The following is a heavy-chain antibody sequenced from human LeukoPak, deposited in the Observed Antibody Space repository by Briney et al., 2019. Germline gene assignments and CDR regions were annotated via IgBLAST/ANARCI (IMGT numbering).Heavy chain of an antibody. J-gene: IGHJ4*01. V-gene: IGHV3-74*01. D-gene: IGHD2-21*02. Sequence: PAGGSLRLSCVASKFNFFSYGMPWVRQAPGKGLVWVSRIFTDGSTTSYADSVKGRFTISRDNARNTLYLQMNSLRVEDTAVYYCARELPREVTLDYWGQGTLVTVSP. CDR2: IFTDGSTT. CDR3: ARELPREVTLDY. CDR1: KFNFFSYG.